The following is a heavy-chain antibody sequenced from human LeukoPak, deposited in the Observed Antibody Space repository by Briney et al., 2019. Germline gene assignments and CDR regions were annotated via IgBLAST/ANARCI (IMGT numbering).Heavy chain of an antibody. CDR1: GFTFDDYA. CDR2: ISWNSGSI. V-gene: IGHV3-9*01. J-gene: IGHJ4*02. Sequence: GGSLRLSCAASGFTFDDYAMHWVRQAPGKGLEWVSGISWNSGSIGYADSVKGRFTISRDNAKNSLYLQMNSLRAEDTAVYYCARDRYYYDSSGYSLWGQGTLVTVSS. D-gene: IGHD3-22*01. CDR3: ARDRYYYDSSGYSL.